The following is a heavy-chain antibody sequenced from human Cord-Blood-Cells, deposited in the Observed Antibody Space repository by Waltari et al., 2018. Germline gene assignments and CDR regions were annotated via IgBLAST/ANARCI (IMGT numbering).Heavy chain of an antibody. CDR1: GGTFSSYA. CDR2: IIPIFGTA. CDR3: ASAGVVVPAAIYYYYGMDV. D-gene: IGHD2-2*01. V-gene: IGHV1-69*06. Sequence: QVQLVQSGAEVKKPGSSVKVSCKASGGTFSSYAISWVRQAPGQGLEWMGGIIPIFGTANYAQKFQGRVTITAVKSTSTAYMELSSLRSEDTAVYYCASAGVVVPAAIYYYYGMDVWGQGTTVTVSS. J-gene: IGHJ6*02.